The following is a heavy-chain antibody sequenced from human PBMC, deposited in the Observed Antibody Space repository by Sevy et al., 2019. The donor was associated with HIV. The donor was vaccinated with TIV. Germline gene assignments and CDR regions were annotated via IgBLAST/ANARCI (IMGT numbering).Heavy chain of an antibody. D-gene: IGHD3-10*01. CDR2: ISPDSGDT. J-gene: IGHJ4*02. V-gene: IGHV1-2*02. CDR1: GYTFIAHY. Sequence: ASVKVSCTSSGYTFIAHYLQWVRQAPGQGLEWMGWISPDSGDTKYTEKFQGRVTMTRDTSISTAYMELITLRSDDTAVYFCARVQRGGVPDYWGQGTLVTVSS. CDR3: ARVQRGGVPDY.